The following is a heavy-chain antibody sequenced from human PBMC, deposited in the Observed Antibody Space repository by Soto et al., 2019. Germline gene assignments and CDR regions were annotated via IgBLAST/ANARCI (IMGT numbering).Heavy chain of an antibody. V-gene: IGHV4-34*01. CDR2: INHSGST. CDR3: ASYYYDSSGYYVDY. Sequence: SETLSLTCAVYGGSFSGYYWTWIRQPPGTGLEWIGEINHSGSTNYNPSLKSRVTISVDTSKNQFSLKLSSVTAADTAVYYCASYYYDSSGYYVDYWGQGTLVTVSS. D-gene: IGHD3-22*01. CDR1: GGSFSGYY. J-gene: IGHJ4*02.